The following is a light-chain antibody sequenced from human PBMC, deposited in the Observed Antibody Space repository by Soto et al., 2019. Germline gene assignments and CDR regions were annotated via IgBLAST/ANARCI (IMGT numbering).Light chain of an antibody. CDR3: QTWGTDIVV. V-gene: IGLV4-69*01. CDR1: SGHSSYA. J-gene: IGLJ2*01. CDR2: LNSDGSH. Sequence: QPVLTQSPSVSASLGASVKLTCTLSSGHSSYAIAWHQQQPEKGPRYLMKLNSDGSHSKGDGIPDRFSGSSSGAERYLTISSLQSEDEADYYCQTWGTDIVVFGGGTKLTVL.